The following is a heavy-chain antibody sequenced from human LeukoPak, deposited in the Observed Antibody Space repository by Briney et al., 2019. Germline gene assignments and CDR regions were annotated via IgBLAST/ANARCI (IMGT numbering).Heavy chain of an antibody. V-gene: IGHV4-4*02. CDR1: GGSISGSNW. CDR3: ARTGNTAMVPLDY. Sequence: SGTLSLTCAVSGGSISGSNWWTWVRQSPGKGLEWIGEIYHGGSTNYNPSLKSRVTTSVDKSKNQFSLNVNSVTAADTAVYYCARTGNTAMVPLDYWGQGTLVTVSS. J-gene: IGHJ4*02. CDR2: IYHGGST. D-gene: IGHD5-18*01.